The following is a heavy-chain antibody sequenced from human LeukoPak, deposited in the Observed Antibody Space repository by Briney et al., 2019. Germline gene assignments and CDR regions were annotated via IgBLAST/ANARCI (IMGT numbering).Heavy chain of an antibody. Sequence: SETLSLTCTVSGASFSGSSYYWDWLPQPPGTGLEWIGNIYYSGTTYYNPSLKSRVTISVDTSKNQFSLKLSSVTAADTAVYYCARVWAYSSDYWGQGTLVTVSS. J-gene: IGHJ4*02. CDR1: GASFSGSSYY. CDR2: IYYSGTT. V-gene: IGHV4-39*07. D-gene: IGHD6-13*01. CDR3: ARVWAYSSDY.